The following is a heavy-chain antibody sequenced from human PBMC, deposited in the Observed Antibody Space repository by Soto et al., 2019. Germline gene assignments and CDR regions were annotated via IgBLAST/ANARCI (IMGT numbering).Heavy chain of an antibody. J-gene: IGHJ4*02. Sequence: KPSETLSLTCTVSGGSISSGGYYWSWIRQHPGKGLEWIGYIYYSGSTYYNPSLKSRVTISVDTSKNQFSLKLSSVTAADTAVYYCATSYGSGSHLDYWGQGTLVTVSS. D-gene: IGHD3-10*01. CDR1: GGSISSGGYY. CDR3: ATSYGSGSHLDY. V-gene: IGHV4-31*03. CDR2: IYYSGST.